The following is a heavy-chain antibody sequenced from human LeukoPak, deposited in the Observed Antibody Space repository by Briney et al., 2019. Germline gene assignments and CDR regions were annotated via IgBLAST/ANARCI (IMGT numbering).Heavy chain of an antibody. D-gene: IGHD1-26*01. CDR3: ARTPLGAMGYYGMDV. CDR1: GFTFSSYE. Sequence: GGSLRLSCAASGFTFSSYEMNWVRQAPGKGLEWVSYISSSGSTIYYADSVKGRFTISRDNAKNSLYLQMNSLRAEGTAVYYCARTPLGAMGYYGMDVWGQGTTVTVSS. CDR2: ISSSGSTI. V-gene: IGHV3-48*03. J-gene: IGHJ6*02.